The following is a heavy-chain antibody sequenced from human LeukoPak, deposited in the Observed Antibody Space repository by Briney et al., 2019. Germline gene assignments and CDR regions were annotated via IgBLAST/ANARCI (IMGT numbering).Heavy chain of an antibody. CDR3: TRAGRYYDPFDY. CDR2: IRSKANSYAT. J-gene: IGHJ4*02. Sequence: GGSLRLSCAASGFTFSSYGMSWVRQASGKGLEWVGRIRSKANSYATAYAASVKGRFTISRDDSKNTAYLQMNSLKTEDTAVYYCTRAGRYYDPFDYWGQGTLVTVSS. CDR1: GFTFSSYG. V-gene: IGHV3-73*01. D-gene: IGHD3-22*01.